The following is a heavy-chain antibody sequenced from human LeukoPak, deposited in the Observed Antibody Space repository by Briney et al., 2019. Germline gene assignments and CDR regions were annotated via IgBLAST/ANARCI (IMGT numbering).Heavy chain of an antibody. J-gene: IGHJ4*02. CDR3: AREVYYDSSGYYTY. V-gene: IGHV3-66*02. CDR1: GFTFSSYW. CDR2: IYSGGST. D-gene: IGHD3-22*01. Sequence: PGGSLRLSCAASGFTFSSYWMSWVRQAPGKGLEWVSVIYSGGSTYYADSVKGRFTISRDNSKNTLYLQMNSLRAEDTAVYYCAREVYYDSSGYYTYWGQGTLVTVSS.